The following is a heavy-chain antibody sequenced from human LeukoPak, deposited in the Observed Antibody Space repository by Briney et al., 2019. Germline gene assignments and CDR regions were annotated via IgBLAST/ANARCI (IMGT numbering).Heavy chain of an antibody. Sequence: GGSLRLSCAVSGFPFSSNAIHWVRQAPGKGLEWVAVMSHDGNLKYYADSVKGRVTTSRDNSMSTFFLQMNSLTTEDTAVYYCARDGGNPVTKLDSWGQGTLVTISS. CDR1: GFPFSSNA. J-gene: IGHJ4*02. V-gene: IGHV3-30*14. CDR2: MSHDGNLK. CDR3: ARDGGNPVTKLDS. D-gene: IGHD2-15*01.